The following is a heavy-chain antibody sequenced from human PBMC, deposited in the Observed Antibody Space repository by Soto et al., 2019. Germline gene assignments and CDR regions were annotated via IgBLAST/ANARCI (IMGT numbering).Heavy chain of an antibody. D-gene: IGHD6-13*01. V-gene: IGHV3-23*01. CDR1: GFTFSSYA. Sequence: GGSLRLSCAASGFTFSSYAMSWVRQAPGKGLEWVSGISGSGGSTYYADSVKGRFTISRDNSKNTLYLQMNSLRAEDTAVYYCAKDLGTYSSSWYWYGYFDYWGQGTLVTVSS. CDR2: ISGSGGST. J-gene: IGHJ4*02. CDR3: AKDLGTYSSSWYWYGYFDY.